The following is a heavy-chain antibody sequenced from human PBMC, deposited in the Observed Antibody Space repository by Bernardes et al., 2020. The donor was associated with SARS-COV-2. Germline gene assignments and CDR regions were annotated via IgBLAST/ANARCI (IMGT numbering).Heavy chain of an antibody. CDR1: GFTFSTYA. CDR2: IRGGGERT. Sequence: GGSLRLSCVPSGFTFSTYAMSWVRQAPGKGLEWVSAIRGGGERTYYAGSVKGRFTISRDNSKNPLYLQRNSLIGEDTAVYYCANPLKQSPDVWGQGTLVTVSS. CDR3: ANPLKQSPDV. V-gene: IGHV3-23*01. J-gene: IGHJ4*02.